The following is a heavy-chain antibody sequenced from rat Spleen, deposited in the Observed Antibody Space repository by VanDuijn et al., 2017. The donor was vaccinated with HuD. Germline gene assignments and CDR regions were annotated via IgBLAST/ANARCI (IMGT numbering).Heavy chain of an antibody. CDR3: ARRHYGYTDYFDY. Sequence: EVQLVESGGGLVQPGKSLKLSCAASGFTFSDYGMAWVRQAPTKGLEWVATISYGDSSGHSSTYYRDSVKGRFTISRDNAKSTLVLQRDSLRSEDTATFYCARRHYGYTDYFDYWGQGVMVTVSS. J-gene: IGHJ2*01. CDR2: ISYGDSSGHSST. V-gene: IGHV5-29*01. D-gene: IGHD1-9*01. CDR1: GFTFSDYG.